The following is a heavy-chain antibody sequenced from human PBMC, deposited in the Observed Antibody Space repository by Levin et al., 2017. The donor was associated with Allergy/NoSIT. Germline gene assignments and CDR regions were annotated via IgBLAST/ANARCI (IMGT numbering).Heavy chain of an antibody. J-gene: IGHJ3*02. V-gene: IGHV2-70*11. CDR3: ARMPLKVFYGSSLSTAFDI. CDR2: IDGDGDK. D-gene: IGHD3-10*01. Sequence: ESGPTLVKPTQTLTLTCTLSGFSLTTSGMSVSWIRQPPGKALEWLARIDGDGDKYYRTSLRTRLTVSQDTSKNQVVLTMTDLDPVDTATYYCARMPLKVFYGSSLSTAFDIWGQGTMVTVSS. CDR1: GFSLTTSGMS.